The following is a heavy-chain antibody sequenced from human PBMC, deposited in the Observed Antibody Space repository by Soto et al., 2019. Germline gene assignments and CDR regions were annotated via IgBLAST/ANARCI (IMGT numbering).Heavy chain of an antibody. CDR3: TRDKYYYDSSMSTPSFDS. V-gene: IGHV1-18*01. D-gene: IGHD3-22*01. J-gene: IGHJ4*02. CDR1: DYTFTSYG. CDR2: INPYNGNT. Sequence: ASVKVSCKTSDYTFTSYGISWVRQAPGQGLEWMGWINPYNGNTNYAQKFQGRVTMTTDTSTSTAYMELRSLRSDDTAVYYCTRDKYYYDSSMSTPSFDSWGQGTLVTVSS.